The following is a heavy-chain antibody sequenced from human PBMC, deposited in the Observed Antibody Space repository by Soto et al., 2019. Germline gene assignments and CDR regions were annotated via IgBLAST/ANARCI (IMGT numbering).Heavy chain of an antibody. D-gene: IGHD2-2*02. CDR3: ARDRDIVVVPAAIRSNYYYYGMDV. Sequence: PSLALPCAVSGDSVSINSAAWNWIMRSPSRGLEWLGRTYYRSKWYNDYAVSVKSRITINPDTSKNQFSLQLNSVTPEDTAVYYCARDRDIVVVPAAIRSNYYYYGMDVWGQGTT. V-gene: IGHV6-1*01. J-gene: IGHJ6*02. CDR2: TYYRSKWYN. CDR1: GDSVSINSAA.